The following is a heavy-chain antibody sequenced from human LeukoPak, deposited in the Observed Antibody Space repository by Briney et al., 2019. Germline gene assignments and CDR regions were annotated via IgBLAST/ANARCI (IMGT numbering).Heavy chain of an antibody. J-gene: IGHJ4*02. V-gene: IGHV5-51*01. CDR3: ARHGYCYDSSGYYWFH. CDR1: GYSFTSYW. Sequence: GESLKISCKGSGYSFTSYWIGGVRQMPGKGLEWMGIIYPGDSDTRYSPSFQGQVTISADKSISTAYLQSSSLKDSDTALSYCARHGYCYDSSGYYWFHWGQGALVTVSS. D-gene: IGHD3-22*01. CDR2: IYPGDSDT.